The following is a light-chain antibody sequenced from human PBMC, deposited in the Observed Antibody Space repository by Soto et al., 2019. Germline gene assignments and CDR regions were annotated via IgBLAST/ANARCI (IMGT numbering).Light chain of an antibody. CDR3: SSYTSSSTLE. J-gene: IGLJ2*01. V-gene: IGLV2-14*01. CDR2: DVS. Sequence: QSALTQPASVSGSPGQSITISCTGTSSDVGGYNYVSWYQQHPGKAPKLMIYDVSNQPSGVSNRFSGSKSGNTASLTISGLQAEDEADYYCSSYTSSSTLEFGGGTKLTVL. CDR1: SSDVGGYNY.